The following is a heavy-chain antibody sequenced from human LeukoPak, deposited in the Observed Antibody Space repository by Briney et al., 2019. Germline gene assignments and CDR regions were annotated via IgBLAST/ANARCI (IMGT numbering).Heavy chain of an antibody. D-gene: IGHD5-18*01. Sequence: GYALRLSCAASGFDFSSYTMNGVRQAPGKGLEWVAVMWYDGSNKYYADSVKGRFTNSRAHSKNTLYPQMNSLRAEDTAVYSCATGGVYGYSYAPGVGYCGHGTPVTASS. CDR3: ATGGVYGYSYAPGVGY. CDR2: MWYDGSNK. V-gene: IGHV3-33*03. J-gene: IGHJ4*03. CDR1: GFDFSSYT.